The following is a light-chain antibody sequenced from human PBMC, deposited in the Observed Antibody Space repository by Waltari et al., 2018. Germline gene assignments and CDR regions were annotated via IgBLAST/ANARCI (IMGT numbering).Light chain of an antibody. CDR3: ATWDDSLRAVV. V-gene: IGLV1-47*01. CDR2: RNG. J-gene: IGLJ3*02. CDR1: SSNIGENY. Sequence: QSVLTQAPSASGTPGQTITISCSGGSSNIGENYVSWYQHFPGAAPTLPIGRNGYRPSGVPDRFTGSKSGTSTSLAITGLRSEDEANYYCATWDDSLRAVVFGGGTKLTVL.